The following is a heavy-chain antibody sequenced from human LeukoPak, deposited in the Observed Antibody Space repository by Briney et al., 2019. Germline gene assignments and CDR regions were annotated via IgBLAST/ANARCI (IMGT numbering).Heavy chain of an antibody. Sequence: GGSLGLSCAGSAFMFSDYWMAWVRQAPGKGLECVANIKGDGSNKYYVDSVEGRFTISRDNAKNSLYLQMNSLRVEDTAVYYCASLPVKDILTGYYNVVDYWGQGTLVTVSS. CDR2: IKGDGSNK. D-gene: IGHD3-9*01. J-gene: IGHJ4*02. V-gene: IGHV3-7*01. CDR1: AFMFSDYW. CDR3: ASLPVKDILTGYYNVVDY.